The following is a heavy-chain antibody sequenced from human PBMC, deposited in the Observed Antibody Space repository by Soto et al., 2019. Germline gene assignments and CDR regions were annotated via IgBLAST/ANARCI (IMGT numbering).Heavy chain of an antibody. V-gene: IGHV1-18*01. CDR3: ARGGPTSADYYYGMDV. CDR2: ISAYNGNT. J-gene: IGHJ6*02. Sequence: ASVKVSCKASGYNFSNDGINWVRQAPGQGLEWMGWISAYNGNTEYAQNFQGRVTMTTDTSTSTAYMELRSLRSDDTAVYSCARGGPTSADYYYGMDVWGLGTTVTVSS. D-gene: IGHD3-10*01. CDR1: GYNFSNDG.